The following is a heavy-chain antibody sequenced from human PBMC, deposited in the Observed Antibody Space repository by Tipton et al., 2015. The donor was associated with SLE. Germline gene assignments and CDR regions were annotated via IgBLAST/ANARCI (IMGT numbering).Heavy chain of an antibody. Sequence: TLSLTCTVSGGSISSSSYYWGWIRQSPGKGLEWIGSIYYSGSTYYNPSLQSRVTVSADTSKNQFSLKLSSVTAADTAVYYCAMGGVATIRADYWGQGTLVTVSS. J-gene: IGHJ4*02. CDR3: AMGGVATIRADY. D-gene: IGHD5-12*01. V-gene: IGHV4-39*07. CDR2: IYYSGST. CDR1: GGSISSSSYY.